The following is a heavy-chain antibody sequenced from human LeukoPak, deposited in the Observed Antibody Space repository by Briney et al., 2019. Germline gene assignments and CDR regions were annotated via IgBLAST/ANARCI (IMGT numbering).Heavy chain of an antibody. CDR1: GGSFSDYY. CDR2: IYHSGST. CDR3: ARQYSNNWYDDRGWFDP. J-gene: IGHJ5*02. Sequence: SETLSLTCAVYGGSFSDYYWAWIRQPPGKGLEWIGSIYHSGSTYYNPSLKSRVTLSVDTSKKQFSLKLSSVTAADTAVYYCARQYSNNWYDDRGWFDPWGQGTLVTVSS. V-gene: IGHV4-38-2*01. D-gene: IGHD6-13*01.